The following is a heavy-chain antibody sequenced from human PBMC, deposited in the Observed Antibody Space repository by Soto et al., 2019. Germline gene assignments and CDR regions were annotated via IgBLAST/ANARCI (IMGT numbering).Heavy chain of an antibody. J-gene: IGHJ6*02. Sequence: EVQLVESGGGLVQTGGSLRLSCAASGLTVSSNYMSWVRQAPGKGLEWVSVIYSGGSTYYADSVKGRFTISRHNSKNTLYLQMNSLRAEDTAVYYCLTINSYGPPGSGYYYGMDVWGQGTTVTVSS. V-gene: IGHV3-53*04. CDR2: IYSGGST. D-gene: IGHD5-18*01. CDR1: GLTVSSNY. CDR3: LTINSYGPPGSGYYYGMDV.